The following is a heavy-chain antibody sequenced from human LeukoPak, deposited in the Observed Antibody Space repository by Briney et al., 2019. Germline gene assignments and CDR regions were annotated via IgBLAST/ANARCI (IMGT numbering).Heavy chain of an antibody. Sequence: GGSLRLSCAASGFTFSSYGMHWVRQAPGKGLEWVAVISYDGSNKYYADSVKGRFTISRDNSKNTLYLQMSSLRAEDTAVYYCATAKNYDSSGYPLYYWGQGTLVTVSS. D-gene: IGHD3-22*01. J-gene: IGHJ4*02. CDR3: ATAKNYDSSGYPLYY. V-gene: IGHV3-30*03. CDR2: ISYDGSNK. CDR1: GFTFSSYG.